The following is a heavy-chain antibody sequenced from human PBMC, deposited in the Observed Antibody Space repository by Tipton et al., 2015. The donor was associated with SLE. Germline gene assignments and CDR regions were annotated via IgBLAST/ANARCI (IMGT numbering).Heavy chain of an antibody. CDR2: IYYSGST. CDR3: ARRHYSGPFDS. J-gene: IGHJ4*02. D-gene: IGHD5-12*01. Sequence: TLSLTCTVSGGSISSYYWTWIRQPPGRGLEWIGDIYYSGSTNYNPSLKSRVTISVDTSKNQFSLKLSSVTAADTAVYYCARRHYSGPFDSWGQGTLVTVSS. V-gene: IGHV4-59*01. CDR1: GGSISSYY.